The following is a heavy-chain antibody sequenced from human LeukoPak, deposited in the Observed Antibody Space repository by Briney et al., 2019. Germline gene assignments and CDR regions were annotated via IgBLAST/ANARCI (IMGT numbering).Heavy chain of an antibody. CDR2: IYLSGIT. D-gene: IGHD3-10*01. CDR3: ATDRGTYHNYYYIDA. V-gene: IGHV4-61*02. J-gene: IGHJ6*03. CDR1: VGSITSGSYY. Sequence: SETLSLTCTVSVGSITSGSYYWSWIRPSAGKGLEWIGRIYLSGITNSNPSLESRVTISLDKSTRQFSLRLTSVTAADTALYYCATDRGTYHNYYYIDAWGKGTTV.